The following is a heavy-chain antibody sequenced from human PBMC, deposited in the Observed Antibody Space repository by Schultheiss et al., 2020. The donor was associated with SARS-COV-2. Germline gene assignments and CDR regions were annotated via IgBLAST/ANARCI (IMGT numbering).Heavy chain of an antibody. CDR1: GDSINSTGYY. CDR3: AATEDIVLLVASY. CDR2: IYASGSASGST. V-gene: IGHV4-61*02. Sequence: SETLSLTCTVSGDSINSTGYYWNWIRQPAGKGLEWIGRIYASGSASGSTKYNPSLKSRVTISADTSKKQFSLNLTSVTAADTAVYYCAATEDIVLLVASYWGQGILVTVSS. J-gene: IGHJ4*01. D-gene: IGHD2-15*01.